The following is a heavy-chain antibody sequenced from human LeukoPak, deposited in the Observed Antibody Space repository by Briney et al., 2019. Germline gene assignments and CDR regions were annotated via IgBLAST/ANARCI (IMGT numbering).Heavy chain of an antibody. Sequence: PGGSLRLSCAASGFTFSSDGRHWGRQAPGKGLEWVAVISYDGSNKYYADSVKGRFTISRENSKNTLYLQMNSLRAEDTAVYYCAKCLMHYDFWSGSPHGMDVWGQGTTVTVSS. CDR1: GFTFSSDG. D-gene: IGHD3-3*01. V-gene: IGHV3-30*18. CDR2: ISYDGSNK. J-gene: IGHJ6*02. CDR3: AKCLMHYDFWSGSPHGMDV.